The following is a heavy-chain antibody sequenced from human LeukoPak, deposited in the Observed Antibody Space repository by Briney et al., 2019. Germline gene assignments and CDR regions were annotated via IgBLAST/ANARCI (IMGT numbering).Heavy chain of an antibody. CDR2: ISYDGSNE. J-gene: IGHJ4*02. CDR3: ARDGPDSSTWYDFVY. D-gene: IGHD6-13*01. V-gene: IGHV3-30*04. CDR1: GFTFGRYA. Sequence: PGRSLRLSCVVSGFTFGRYAMHWVRQAPGKGLEWMAVISYDGSNEYYADSVKGQFTISRDNLKSTLYLHMSSLRAEDTGVYYCARDGPDSSTWYDFVYWGQGTLVTVSS.